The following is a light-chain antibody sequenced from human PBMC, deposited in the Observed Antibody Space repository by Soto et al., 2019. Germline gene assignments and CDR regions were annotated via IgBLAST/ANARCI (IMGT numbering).Light chain of an antibody. CDR2: DVF. J-gene: IGLJ2*01. V-gene: IGLV2-11*01. Sequence: QSALTQPRSVSGSPGHSVTISCFGTSSDIGSYNPVSWYQQHPGKAPKLIIFDVFERPSGVPDRFSGSKSGNSASLTISGLQAEDESDYYCSSFAPSYRVIFGGGTKLTVL. CDR3: SSFAPSYRVI. CDR1: SSDIGSYNP.